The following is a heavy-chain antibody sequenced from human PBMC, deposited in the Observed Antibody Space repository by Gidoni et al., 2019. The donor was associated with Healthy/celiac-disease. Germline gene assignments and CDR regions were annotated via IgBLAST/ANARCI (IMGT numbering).Heavy chain of an antibody. CDR1: GFTFSSYS. D-gene: IGHD3-9*01. V-gene: IGHV3-21*01. CDR3: ASRLTGYTDY. J-gene: IGHJ4*02. CDR2: ISSSSSYI. Sequence: EVQLVESGGGLVKPGGSLRLSCAASGFTFSSYSMTWVRQAPGKGLEWVSSISSSSSYIYYADSVKGRFTISRDNAKNSLYLQMNSLRAEDTAVYYCASRLTGYTDYWGQGTLVTVSS.